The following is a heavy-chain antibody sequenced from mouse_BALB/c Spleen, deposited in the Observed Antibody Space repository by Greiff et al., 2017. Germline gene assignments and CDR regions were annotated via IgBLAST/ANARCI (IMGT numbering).Heavy chain of an antibody. V-gene: IGHV1-39*01. Sequence: VQLQQTGPELVKPGASVKISCKASGYSFTDYIMLWVKQSHGKSLEWIGNINPYYGSTSYNLKFKGKATLTVDKSSSTAYMQLNSLTSEDSAVYYCARWRKGYAMDYWGQGTSVTVSS. CDR1: GYSFTDYI. CDR3: ARWRKGYAMDY. J-gene: IGHJ4*01. CDR2: INPYYGST.